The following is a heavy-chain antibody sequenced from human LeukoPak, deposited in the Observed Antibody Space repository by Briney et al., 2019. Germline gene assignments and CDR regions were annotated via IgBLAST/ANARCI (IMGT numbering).Heavy chain of an antibody. V-gene: IGHV5-51*01. J-gene: IGHJ1*01. Sequence: GESLKISCKGSGNRFTSYWIRWLRQMPGKGLEWMGIIYPGDSDTRYSPSFQGQVTISADKSISTAYLQWSSLEASDTAMYYCAKSGTVTAIHHWGQGTLVTVSS. CDR2: IYPGDSDT. CDR1: GNRFTSYW. CDR3: AKSGTVTAIHH. D-gene: IGHD2-21*02.